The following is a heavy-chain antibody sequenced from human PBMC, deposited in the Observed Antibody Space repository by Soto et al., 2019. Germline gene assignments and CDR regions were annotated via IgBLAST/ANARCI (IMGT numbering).Heavy chain of an antibody. CDR3: AKPNSSLEWPPFGP. CDR1: GFRFSSYA. V-gene: IGHV3-30*18. J-gene: IGHJ5*02. D-gene: IGHD3-3*01. CDR2: IKSDVSS. Sequence: QVKVVESGGGVVQTGGSRRLSCAASGFRFSSYAMHWVRQAPGKGLEWVAVIKSDVSSYYTDSVKGRFTVSRDNSRNTLYLQMINVRPDDTAVYYFAKPNSSLEWPPFGPWGHGTLVTVSS.